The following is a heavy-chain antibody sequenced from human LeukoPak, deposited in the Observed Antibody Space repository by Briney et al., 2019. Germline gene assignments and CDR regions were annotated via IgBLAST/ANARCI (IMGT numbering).Heavy chain of an antibody. Sequence: ASVKVSCKASGYTFTGYSVHWVRQAPGQGLEWMGWINPDSGGTNSAQNFQGRVTMTMDTSISTAHVELSRLTSDDTAMYYCARERGGHEALDIWGQGTRVTVSS. CDR3: ARERGGHEALDI. D-gene: IGHD6-25*01. J-gene: IGHJ3*02. CDR1: GYTFTGYS. CDR2: INPDSGGT. V-gene: IGHV1-2*02.